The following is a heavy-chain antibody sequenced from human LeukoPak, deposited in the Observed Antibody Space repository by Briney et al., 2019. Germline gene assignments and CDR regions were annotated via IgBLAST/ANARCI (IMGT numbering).Heavy chain of an antibody. CDR3: ARGPTWRGGPYYFDY. Sequence: ASVTVSCKPSVYTFTSYDINWVRQATGQGLEWMGWMNPNSGNTGYAQKFQGRVTMTGNTSISTAYMQLSSLRSEDTAVYYCARGPTWRGGPYYFDYWGQGTLVTVSS. V-gene: IGHV1-8*01. D-gene: IGHD3-10*01. J-gene: IGHJ4*02. CDR2: MNPNSGNT. CDR1: VYTFTSYD.